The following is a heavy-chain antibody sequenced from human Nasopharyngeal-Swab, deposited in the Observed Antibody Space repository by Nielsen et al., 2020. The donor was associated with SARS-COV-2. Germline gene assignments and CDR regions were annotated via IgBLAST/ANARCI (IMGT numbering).Heavy chain of an antibody. CDR3: ARGITILHAFDI. CDR2: IIPIFGTA. Sequence: SLKVSCKASGGTFSSYAISWVRQAPGQGLEWMGGIIPIFGTANYAQKFQGRVTITADESTSTAYMELSSLRSEDTAVYYCARGITILHAFDIWGQGTMVTVSS. J-gene: IGHJ3*02. CDR1: GGTFSSYA. D-gene: IGHD3-3*01. V-gene: IGHV1-69*13.